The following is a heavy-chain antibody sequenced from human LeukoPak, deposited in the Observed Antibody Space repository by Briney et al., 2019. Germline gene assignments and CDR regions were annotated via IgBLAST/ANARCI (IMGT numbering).Heavy chain of an antibody. V-gene: IGHV4-59*08. CDR3: ARGDSSGWYVY. CDR2: ISYSGST. D-gene: IGHD6-19*01. J-gene: IGHJ4*02. Sequence: SGPTLVNPSETLSLTCTVSGASISSYYWSWIRQPPGKGLEWIGYISYSGSTNYNPSLKSRVTISADTSKNQVSLTLSSVTAADTAVYYCARGDSSGWYVYWGQGALVTVSS. CDR1: GASISSYY.